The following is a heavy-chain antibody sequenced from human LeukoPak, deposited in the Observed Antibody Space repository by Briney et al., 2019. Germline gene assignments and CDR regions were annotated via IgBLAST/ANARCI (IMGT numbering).Heavy chain of an antibody. CDR2: INPNSGGT. J-gene: IGHJ1*01. CDR3: ARGQWLFRHTRSAEYFQH. Sequence: ASVKVSCKASGYTFTGYYMHWVRQAPGQGLEWMGWINPNSGGTNYAQKFQGWVTMTRDTSISTAYMELSRLRSDDTAVYYCARGQWLFRHTRSAEYFQHWGQGTLVTVSS. CDR1: GYTFTGYY. V-gene: IGHV1-2*04. D-gene: IGHD6-19*01.